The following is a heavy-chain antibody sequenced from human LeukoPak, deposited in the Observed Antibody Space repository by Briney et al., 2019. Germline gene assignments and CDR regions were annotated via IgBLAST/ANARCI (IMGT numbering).Heavy chain of an antibody. Sequence: GGSLRLSCAASGFTVSSNYMSWVRQAPGKGLEWVSVIYSGGSTYYADSVKGRFTISRDNAKNSLYLQMNSLRAEDTAVYYCARIDYDFWSDYYFDYWGQGTLVTVSS. D-gene: IGHD3-3*01. CDR1: GFTVSSNY. CDR3: ARIDYDFWSDYYFDY. V-gene: IGHV3-53*01. CDR2: IYSGGST. J-gene: IGHJ4*02.